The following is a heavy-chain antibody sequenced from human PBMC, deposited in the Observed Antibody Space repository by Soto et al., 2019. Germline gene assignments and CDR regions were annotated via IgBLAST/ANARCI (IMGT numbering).Heavy chain of an antibody. J-gene: IGHJ6*02. D-gene: IGHD3-10*02. CDR3: ARNMDYYYGRGSGNGHGV. CDR2: INPKFGDT. Sequence: QVRLVQSGAEVKEPGDSVRVSCEASGYTFTAYHIHWVRQAPGQGLEWMGWINPKFGDTGYAQDFQGGVSMTSDMSISTVYMELSRLTSDDTAIYYCARNMDYYYGRGSGNGHGVWGQGTTVTVFS. V-gene: IGHV1-2*02. CDR1: GYTFTAYH.